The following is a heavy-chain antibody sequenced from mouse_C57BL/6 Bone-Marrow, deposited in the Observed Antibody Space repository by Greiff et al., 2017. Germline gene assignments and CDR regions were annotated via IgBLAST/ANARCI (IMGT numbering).Heavy chain of an antibody. CDR2: INPNNGGT. Sequence: EVQLQQSGPELVKPGASVKISCKASGYTFTDYYMNWVKQSHGKSLEWIGDINPNNGGTSYNQKFKGKATLTVDKSSSTAYMELRSLTSEDSAVYYCAREELVVTTRLYAMDYWGQGTSVTVSS. V-gene: IGHV1-26*01. J-gene: IGHJ4*01. CDR1: GYTFTDYY. CDR3: AREELVVTTRLYAMDY. D-gene: IGHD2-2*01.